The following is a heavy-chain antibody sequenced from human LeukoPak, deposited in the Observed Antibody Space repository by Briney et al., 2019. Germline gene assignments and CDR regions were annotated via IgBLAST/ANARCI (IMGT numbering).Heavy chain of an antibody. Sequence: PGGSLRLSCTASGFTFSNYWMSWVRQAPGKGLEWVANIKEDGSEKKYVDSVEGRFTISRDNAKKSLYLQMNSLRAEDTAVYFCAIWETDQGGEFDSWGQGTLVTVSS. CDR2: IKEDGSEK. D-gene: IGHD3-16*01. CDR1: GFTFSNYW. J-gene: IGHJ4*02. V-gene: IGHV3-7*01. CDR3: AIWETDQGGEFDS.